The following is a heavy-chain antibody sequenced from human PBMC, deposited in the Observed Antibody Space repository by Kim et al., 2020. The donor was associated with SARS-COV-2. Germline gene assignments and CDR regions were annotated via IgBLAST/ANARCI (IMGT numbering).Heavy chain of an antibody. CDR2: ISNDGSDQ. CDR1: GFTFRSYG. Sequence: GGSLRLSCAASGFTFRSYGMHWVRQAPGKGPEWVAVISNDGSDQYYGDSVKGRFTVSRDNSKNTLFLQMNSLRREDTAVYYCAKGREADPMDFITDSWVQGTLVTVSS. V-gene: IGHV3-30*18. CDR3: AKGREADPMDFITDS. D-gene: IGHD3-22*01. J-gene: IGHJ4*02.